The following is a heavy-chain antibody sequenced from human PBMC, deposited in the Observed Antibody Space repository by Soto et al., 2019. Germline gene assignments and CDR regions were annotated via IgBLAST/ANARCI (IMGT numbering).Heavy chain of an antibody. Sequence: PSETLSLTCTVSGGSISSYYWSWIRQPPGKGLEWIGYIYYSGSTNYNPSLKSRVTISVDTSKNQFSLKLSSVTAADAAVYYCARDTSDSSGYDIWGQGTMVTVSS. V-gene: IGHV4-59*01. CDR2: IYYSGST. CDR3: ARDTSDSSGYDI. CDR1: GGSISSYY. J-gene: IGHJ3*02. D-gene: IGHD3-22*01.